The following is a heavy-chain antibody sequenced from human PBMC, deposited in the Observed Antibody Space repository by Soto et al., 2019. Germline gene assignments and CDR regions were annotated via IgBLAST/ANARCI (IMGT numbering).Heavy chain of an antibody. CDR1: GYTFSSYA. CDR3: ARDTGDGTFDF. J-gene: IGHJ4*02. V-gene: IGHV1-3*01. CDR2: INAGYGNT. Sequence: QVHLVQSGAEVRKPGASVKVSCKASGYTFSSYAMHWVRQAPGQRLEWMGWINAGYGNTKSSQKFQDRVTISRHTSASTAYMELTSLRSEDTAVYYCARDTGDGTFDFLGQGTLVTVSS. D-gene: IGHD7-27*01.